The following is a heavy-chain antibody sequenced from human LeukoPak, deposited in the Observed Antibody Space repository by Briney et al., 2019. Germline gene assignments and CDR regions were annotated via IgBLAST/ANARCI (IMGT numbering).Heavy chain of an antibody. D-gene: IGHD1-26*01. CDR3: AKDSSNIMGARLDY. J-gene: IGHJ4*02. CDR2: ISISGGST. V-gene: IGHV3-23*01. CDR1: GFTFSSYA. Sequence: GGSLRLSCAASGFTFSSYAMSWVRQAPGKGLEWVSGISISGGSTYYADSVKGRFTISRDNSKNTLFLQMNSLRAEDTAVYYCAKDSSNIMGARLDYWGQGTLVTVSS.